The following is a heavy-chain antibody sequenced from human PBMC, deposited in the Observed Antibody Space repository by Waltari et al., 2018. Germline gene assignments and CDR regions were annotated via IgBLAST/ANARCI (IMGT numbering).Heavy chain of an antibody. V-gene: IGHV3-30*02. CDR2: IRYDGSNK. CDR1: YG. J-gene: IGHJ6*03. D-gene: IGHD2-15*01. CDR3: AKDRGTVVTLPYYMDV. Sequence: YGMHWVRLAPGKGLEWVAFIRYDGSNKYYADSVKGRFTISRDNSKNTLYLQMNSLRAEDTAVYYCAKDRGTVVTLPYYMDVWGKGTTVTISS.